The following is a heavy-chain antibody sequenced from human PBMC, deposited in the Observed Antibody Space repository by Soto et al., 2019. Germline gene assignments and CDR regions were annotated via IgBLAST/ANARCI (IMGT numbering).Heavy chain of an antibody. Sequence: GGSLRLSCAVSGFIFKNYALNWVRQAPGKGLEWVASITRDGYNKYYADSVKGRFTISRDNSKNTLSLQMTALRVEDSSVYYCTKSSGGSSSVGMDYWGPGTLVTVS. CDR3: TKSSGGSSSVGMDY. CDR2: ITRDGYNK. D-gene: IGHD6-6*01. V-gene: IGHV3-30*04. J-gene: IGHJ4*02. CDR1: GFIFKNYA.